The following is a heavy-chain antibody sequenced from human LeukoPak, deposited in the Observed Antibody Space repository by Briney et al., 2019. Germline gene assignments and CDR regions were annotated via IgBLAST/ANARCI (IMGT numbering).Heavy chain of an antibody. V-gene: IGHV4-61*02. CDR1: GGSISSGSYY. CDR3: ARASYYYDSSGYFDLFDY. Sequence: SETLSLTCTVSGGSISSGSYYWSWIRQPAGKGLEWIGRIYTSGSTNYNPSLKSRVTISVDTSKSQFSLKLSSVTAADTAVYYCARASYYYDSSGYFDLFDYWGQGTLVTVSS. J-gene: IGHJ4*02. CDR2: IYTSGST. D-gene: IGHD3-22*01.